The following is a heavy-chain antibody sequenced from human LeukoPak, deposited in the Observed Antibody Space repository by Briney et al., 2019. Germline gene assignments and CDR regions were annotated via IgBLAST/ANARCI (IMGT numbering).Heavy chain of an antibody. CDR2: INWNGGST. D-gene: IGHD3-22*01. J-gene: IGHJ4*02. V-gene: IGHV3-20*04. CDR3: ARDGDYYDSSGYPAHPDY. Sequence: PGGSLRLSCAASGFTFDDYGMSWVRQAPGKGLEWVSGINWNGGSTGYADSVKGRFTISRDNAKNSLYLQMNSLRAEDTALYYCARDGDYYDSSGYPAHPDYWGQGTLVTVSS. CDR1: GFTFDDYG.